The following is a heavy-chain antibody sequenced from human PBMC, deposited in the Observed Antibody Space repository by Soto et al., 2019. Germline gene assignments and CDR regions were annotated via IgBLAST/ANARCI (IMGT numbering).Heavy chain of an antibody. CDR3: AGSIAVADTENYYYYGMDV. CDR2: INHSGST. Sequence: TSETLSLTCAVYGGSFSGYYWSWIRQPPGKGLEWIGEINHSGSTNYNPSLKSRVTISVDTSKNQFSLKLSSVTAADTAVYYCAGSIAVADTENYYYYGMDVWGQGTTVTVSS. D-gene: IGHD6-19*01. CDR1: GGSFSGYY. J-gene: IGHJ6*02. V-gene: IGHV4-34*01.